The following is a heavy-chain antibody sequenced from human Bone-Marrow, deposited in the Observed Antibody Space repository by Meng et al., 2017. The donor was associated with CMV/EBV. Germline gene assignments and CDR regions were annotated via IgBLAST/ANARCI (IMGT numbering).Heavy chain of an antibody. CDR2: IKSKVDGGTT. V-gene: IGHV3-15*01. D-gene: IGHD1-1*01. J-gene: IGHJ4*01. Sequence: EGRQVEAWGCLRMRGGSLRLSCEVSGLNFKNSWMSWVRQAPGKGPEWVALIKSKVDGGTTDYAAPVRGRFTFSRDDSKSTIYLQMNNVKTEDTAVYYCTTGRGGYNAEDYWGHGTLVTVSS. CDR3: TTGRGGYNAEDY. CDR1: GLNFKNSW.